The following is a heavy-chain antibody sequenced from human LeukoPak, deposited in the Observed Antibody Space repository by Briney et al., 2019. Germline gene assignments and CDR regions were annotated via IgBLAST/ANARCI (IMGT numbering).Heavy chain of an antibody. CDR1: GYTFTGYY. CDR2: INPNSGGT. J-gene: IGHJ5*02. CDR3: ARDGLIAAAGICWFDP. D-gene: IGHD6-13*01. V-gene: IGHV1-2*02. Sequence: ASVNVSCKASGYTFTGYYMHWVRQAPGQGLEWMGWINPNSGGTNYAQKFQGRVTMTRDTSISTAYMELSRLRSDDTAVYYCARDGLIAAAGICWFDPWGQGTLVTVSS.